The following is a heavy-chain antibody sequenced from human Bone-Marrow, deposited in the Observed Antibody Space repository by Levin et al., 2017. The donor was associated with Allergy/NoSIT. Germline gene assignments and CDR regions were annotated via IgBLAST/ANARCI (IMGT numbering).Heavy chain of an antibody. CDR3: ARQVDLFGLDV. CDR2: IFYSGTT. CDR1: GASINSGGYY. D-gene: IGHD1-26*01. J-gene: IGHJ6*02. V-gene: IGHV4-31*03. Sequence: KSSETLSLTCTVSGASINSGGYYWSWVRQLPGKGLEWIGYIFYSGTTYYNPSLKSRVTISVATSKKQFSLTLRSVTAADTAIYYCARQVDLFGLDVWGRGTTVTVSS.